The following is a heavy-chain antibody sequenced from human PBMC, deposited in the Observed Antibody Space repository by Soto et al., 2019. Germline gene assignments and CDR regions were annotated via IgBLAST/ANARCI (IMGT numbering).Heavy chain of an antibody. Sequence: VQLLQSGGGFAQPGGSLRLSCAASGFSFGRYAMSWVRQAPGKGLKWVATITAGGGNTFYADSVKGRFIISRDDSKNSLYLQVTSLRAEDTAVYYCAPLPLWFGDLSFWLDPWGQGTLVSVPS. D-gene: IGHD3-10*01. CDR1: GFSFGRYA. CDR3: APLPLWFGDLSFWLDP. CDR2: ITAGGGNT. V-gene: IGHV3-23*01. J-gene: IGHJ5*02.